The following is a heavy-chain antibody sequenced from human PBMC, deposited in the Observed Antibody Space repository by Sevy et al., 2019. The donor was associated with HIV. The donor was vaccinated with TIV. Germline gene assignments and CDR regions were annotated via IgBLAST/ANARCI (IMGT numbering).Heavy chain of an antibody. CDR3: ARDGGYSIKWYPLY. CDR1: GFAFSSHA. CDR2: ISYEGSET. Sequence: GGSLRLSCAASGFAFSSHAMHWVRQAPGKGLEWVAVISYEGSETFYAASVEGRFTISRDNSKNMLSLQINSLRPEDTAVYFCARDGGYSIKWYPLYWGHGTLVTVSS. D-gene: IGHD6-13*01. J-gene: IGHJ4*01. V-gene: IGHV3-30-3*01.